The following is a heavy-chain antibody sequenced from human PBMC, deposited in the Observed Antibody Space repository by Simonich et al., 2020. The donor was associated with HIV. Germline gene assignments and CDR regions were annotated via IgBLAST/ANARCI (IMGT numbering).Heavy chain of an antibody. D-gene: IGHD3-10*01. V-gene: IGHV4-39*01. CDR1: GGSISSSSYY. J-gene: IGHJ4*02. CDR2: LYYSGGT. Sequence: QVQLQESGPGLVKPSETLSLTCTVSGGSISSSSYYWGWIRQPPGKGLEWIGSLYYSGGTYHSPSLKSRVTISVDTSKNQFSLNLSSATATDTAVYYCARHRETMVRGLVSYFDYWGQGTLVTVSS. CDR3: ARHRETMVRGLVSYFDY.